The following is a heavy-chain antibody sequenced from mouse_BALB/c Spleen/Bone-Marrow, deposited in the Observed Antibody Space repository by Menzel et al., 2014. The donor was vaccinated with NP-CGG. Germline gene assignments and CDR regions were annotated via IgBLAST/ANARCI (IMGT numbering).Heavy chain of an antibody. V-gene: IGHV14-3*02. CDR1: GFNIKDTY. CDR3: ARGGNYFYY. Sequence: EVQRVESGAELVKPGASIKLSCTASGFNIKDTYMHWVKQRPEQGLEWIGRIDPASGNTKYDPRFQGKATITADTSSNTAYLQLSSLTSEDTAVYYCARGGNYFYYWGQGTTLTVSS. CDR2: IDPASGNT. J-gene: IGHJ2*01.